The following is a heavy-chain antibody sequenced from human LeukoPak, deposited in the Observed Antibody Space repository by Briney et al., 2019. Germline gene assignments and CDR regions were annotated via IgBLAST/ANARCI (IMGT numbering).Heavy chain of an antibody. CDR1: GFTFSSYG. Sequence: GGSLRLSCAASGFTFSSYGMHWVRQAPGKGLEWVSYISSSGSTIYYADSVKGRFTISRDNAKNSLYLQMNSLRAEDTAVYYCARDQLSVAPLDYWGQGTLVTVSS. D-gene: IGHD6-19*01. CDR3: ARDQLSVAPLDY. CDR2: ISSSGSTI. J-gene: IGHJ4*02. V-gene: IGHV3-48*04.